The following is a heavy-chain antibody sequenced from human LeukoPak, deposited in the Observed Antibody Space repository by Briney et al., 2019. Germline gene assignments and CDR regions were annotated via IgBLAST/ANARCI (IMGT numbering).Heavy chain of an antibody. J-gene: IGHJ4*02. D-gene: IGHD2-2*01. V-gene: IGHV1-69*04. CDR1: GGTFSSYA. CDR3: ARTSPPHTSGFDY. CDR2: IIPILGIA. Sequence: ASVKVSCKASGGTFSSYAISWVRQAPGQGLEWMGRIIPILGIANYAQKFQGRVTITADKSTSTAYMELSSLRSEDTAVYYCARTSPPHTSGFDYWGQGTLVTVSS.